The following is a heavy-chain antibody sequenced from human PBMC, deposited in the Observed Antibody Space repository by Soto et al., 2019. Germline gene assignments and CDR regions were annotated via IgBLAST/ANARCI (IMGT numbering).Heavy chain of an antibody. Sequence: VASVKVSCKASGGTFSSYAISWVRQAPGQGLEWMGGIIPIFGTANYAQKFQGRVTITADESTSTAYMELSSLRSEDTAVYYCAIPTSGSYYYFDYWGQGTLVTVSS. CDR2: IIPIFGTA. CDR3: AIPTSGSYYYFDY. CDR1: GGTFSSYA. D-gene: IGHD1-26*01. J-gene: IGHJ4*02. V-gene: IGHV1-69*13.